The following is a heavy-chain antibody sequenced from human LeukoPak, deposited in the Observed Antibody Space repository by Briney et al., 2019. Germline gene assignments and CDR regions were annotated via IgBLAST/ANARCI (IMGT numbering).Heavy chain of an antibody. D-gene: IGHD3-22*01. CDR2: IIPILGIA. Sequence: SVKVSCKASGGTFSSYAISWVRQAPGQGLEWMGRIIPILGIANYAQKFQGRVTITADKSTSTAYIELSSLRSEDTAVYYCARDHRTESDGYYFVNEPWYFDLWGRGTLVTVSS. J-gene: IGHJ2*01. CDR1: GGTFSSYA. V-gene: IGHV1-69*04. CDR3: ARDHRTESDGYYFVNEPWYFDL.